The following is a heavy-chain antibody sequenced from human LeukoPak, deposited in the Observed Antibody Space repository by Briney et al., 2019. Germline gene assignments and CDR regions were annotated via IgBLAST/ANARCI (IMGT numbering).Heavy chain of an antibody. D-gene: IGHD3-3*01. CDR1: GFTFSSYA. V-gene: IGHV3-30-3*01. CDR3: ARGALRFLEWSPGYAFDI. Sequence: GGSLRLSCAASGFTFSSYAMHWVRQAPGKGLEWVAVISYDGSNKYYADSVKGRFTISRDNSKNTLYLQMNSLRAEDTAVYYCARGALRFLEWSPGYAFDIWGQGTMVTVSS. J-gene: IGHJ3*02. CDR2: ISYDGSNK.